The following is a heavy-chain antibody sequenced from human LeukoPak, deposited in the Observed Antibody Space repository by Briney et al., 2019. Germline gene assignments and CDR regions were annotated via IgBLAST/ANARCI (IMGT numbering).Heavy chain of an antibody. CDR2: IIPILGIA. J-gene: IGHJ3*02. D-gene: IGHD6-13*01. CDR3: ARDGRIAAAAFDI. CDR1: GGTFSSYA. V-gene: IGHV1-69*04. Sequence: SVKVSCKASGGTFSSYAISWVRQAPGQGLEWMGRIIPILGIANYAQKFQGRVTITADKSTSTAYMELSSLRSEDTAVYYCARDGRIAAAAFDIWGQGTMVTVSS.